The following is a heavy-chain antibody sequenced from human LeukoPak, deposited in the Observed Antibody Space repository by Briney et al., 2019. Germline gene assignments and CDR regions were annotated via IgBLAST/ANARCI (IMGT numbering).Heavy chain of an antibody. V-gene: IGHV3-43*02. CDR3: AKSEEYYDILTGYRYYYYGMDV. D-gene: IGHD3-9*01. CDR1: GFTFDDYA. CDR2: ISGDGGST. J-gene: IGHJ6*02. Sequence: GGSLRLSCAASGFTFDDYAMHWVRQAPGKGLEWVSLISGDGGSTYYADSVKGRFTISRDNSKNSLYLQMNSLRTEGAALYYCAKSEEYYDILTGYRYYYYGMDVWGQGTTVTVSS.